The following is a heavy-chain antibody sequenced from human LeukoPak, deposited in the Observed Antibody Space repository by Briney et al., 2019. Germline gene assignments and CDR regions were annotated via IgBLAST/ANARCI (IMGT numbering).Heavy chain of an antibody. CDR3: AREGIAAAGDAFDI. Sequence: SETLSLTCTVSGGSISSYYWSWIRQPAGKGLEWLGRIYTSGSTNYNPSLKSRVTMSVDTSKNQFSLKLSSVTAADTAVYYCAREGIAAAGDAFDIWGQGTMVTVSS. CDR2: IYTSGST. J-gene: IGHJ3*02. V-gene: IGHV4-4*07. D-gene: IGHD6-13*01. CDR1: GGSISSYY.